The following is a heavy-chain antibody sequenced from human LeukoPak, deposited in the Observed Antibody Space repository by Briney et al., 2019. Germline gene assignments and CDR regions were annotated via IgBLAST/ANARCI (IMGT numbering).Heavy chain of an antibody. CDR1: GGSISSGDDS. CDR3: ARGFFLRENPGSWFDP. D-gene: IGHD3-10*01. CDR2: SYHTGHT. V-gene: IGHV4-30-2*01. J-gene: IGHJ5*02. Sequence: SETLSLTCAVSGGSISSGDDSWNWIRQPPGKGLEWIGDSYHTGHTFYNPSLKNRATMSVDRSNNQFSLRLTSVTAADTAVYSCARGFFLRENPGSWFDPWGQGTLVTVSP.